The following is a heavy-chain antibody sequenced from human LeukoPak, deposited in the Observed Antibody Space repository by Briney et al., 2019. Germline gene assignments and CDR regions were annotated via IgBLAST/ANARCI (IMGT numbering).Heavy chain of an antibody. V-gene: IGHV4-4*07. Sequence: SETLSLTCTVSGGSISSYYWSWIRQPAGKGLEWIGRIYTSGNTNYNPSLKSRVTMSVDTSKNQFSLKLSAVTAADTAVYYCARVQYYYGSGSDEAFDIWGQGTMVTVSS. J-gene: IGHJ3*02. CDR1: GGSISSYY. CDR3: ARVQYYYGSGSDEAFDI. D-gene: IGHD3-10*01. CDR2: IYTSGNT.